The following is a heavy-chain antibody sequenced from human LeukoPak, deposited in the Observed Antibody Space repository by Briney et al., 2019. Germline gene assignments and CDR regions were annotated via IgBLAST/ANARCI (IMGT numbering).Heavy chain of an antibody. D-gene: IGHD3-22*01. V-gene: IGHV1-69*04. CDR1: GGTFSSYA. Sequence: SVKVSCKASGGTFSSYAISWVRQAPGQGLEWMGRIIPILGIANYAQKFQGRVTITADKSTSTAYVELSSLRSEDTAVYYCARIEVAYDSSGNIDYWGQGTLVTVSS. J-gene: IGHJ4*02. CDR2: IIPILGIA. CDR3: ARIEVAYDSSGNIDY.